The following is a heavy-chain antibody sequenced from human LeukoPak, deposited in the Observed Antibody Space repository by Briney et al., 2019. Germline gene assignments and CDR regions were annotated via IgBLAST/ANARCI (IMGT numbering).Heavy chain of an antibody. CDR2: IKCDGSEK. V-gene: IGHV3-52*01. CDR1: GCTFSNSW. J-gene: IGHJ3*02. Sequence: PGGSLRLSCAASGCTFSNSWMHWVCQAPEKGREWVADIKCDGSEKCYVDSVKGRLTISRDTAKNSLYLPVNSLRAEDMTVYYCVRAVGSSTSCYVRAFDIWGQGTMVTVSS. D-gene: IGHD2-2*01. CDR3: VRAVGSSTSCYVRAFDI.